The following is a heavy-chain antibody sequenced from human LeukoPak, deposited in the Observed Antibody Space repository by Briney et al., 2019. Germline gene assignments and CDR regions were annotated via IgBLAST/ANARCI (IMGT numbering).Heavy chain of an antibody. CDR3: ARDLGKGNYVDY. D-gene: IGHD7-27*01. V-gene: IGHV3-33*05. Sequence: GGSLRLSCAASGFTFSTYGMHWVRQAPGQGLEWVAVISHEGSNAYYADSVKGRFTFSRDNSKNTLYLQMNSLRAEDTAVYYCARDLGKGNYVDYWGQGTPVTVSS. J-gene: IGHJ4*02. CDR1: GFTFSTYG. CDR2: ISHEGSNA.